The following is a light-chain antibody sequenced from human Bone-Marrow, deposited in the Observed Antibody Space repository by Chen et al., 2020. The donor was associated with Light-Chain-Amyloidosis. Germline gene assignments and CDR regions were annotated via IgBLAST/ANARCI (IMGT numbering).Light chain of an antibody. CDR2: DNN. J-gene: IGLJ2*01. Sequence: SVLTPPPSAPAPPGQKVTIPCSGSNSNIGNNYVSWYQQLPGTAPKLLIYDNNKRPSGIPDRFSGSKSGTSATLGITGLQTGDEADYYCGTWDSSLSAEVFGGGTKLTVL. V-gene: IGLV1-51*01. CDR3: GTWDSSLSAEV. CDR1: NSNIGNNY.